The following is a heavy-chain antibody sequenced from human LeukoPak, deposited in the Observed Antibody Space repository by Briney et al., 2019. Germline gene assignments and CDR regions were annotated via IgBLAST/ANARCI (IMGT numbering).Heavy chain of an antibody. V-gene: IGHV1-2*02. J-gene: IGHJ4*02. D-gene: IGHD7-27*01. Sequence: GASVKVSCKASGYTFTAYYIQWVRQAPGQSLEWMGWINPNSGGTDTAQKFQGRVTMTRGTSINTAYMELNRLRSDDTAVYYCARVRWGSPGDYWGQGTLVTVSS. CDR1: GYTFTAYY. CDR3: ARVRWGSPGDY. CDR2: INPNSGGT.